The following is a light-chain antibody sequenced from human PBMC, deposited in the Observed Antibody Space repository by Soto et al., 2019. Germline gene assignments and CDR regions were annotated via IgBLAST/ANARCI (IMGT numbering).Light chain of an antibody. CDR1: QTVIRN. CDR2: GAS. J-gene: IGKJ1*01. V-gene: IGKV3-15*01. CDR3: QQYAVWPPQT. Sequence: EIVMTQSPATLSVSPGERATLSCRASQTVIRNLAWYQQKPGQTPRLLIFGASTRATGIPARFSGSGSGTEFTLTISRLQPEDFAVYYCQQYAVWPPQTFGQGTKVDIK.